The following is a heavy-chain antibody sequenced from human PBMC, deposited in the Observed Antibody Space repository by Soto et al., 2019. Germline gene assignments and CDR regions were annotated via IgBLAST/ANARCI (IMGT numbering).Heavy chain of an antibody. Sequence: ASVKVSCKASGYTFTSYDINWVRQATGQGLEWMGWMNPNSDNTGYAQKFQGRDTTTRNTSISTAHIEQSSLRTEAKAANYYARTYYDFWSGYPWGQGTLVTVSS. CDR3: ARTYYDFWSGYP. CDR1: GYTFTSYD. CDR2: MNPNSDNT. J-gene: IGHJ5*02. V-gene: IGHV1-8*01. D-gene: IGHD3-3*01.